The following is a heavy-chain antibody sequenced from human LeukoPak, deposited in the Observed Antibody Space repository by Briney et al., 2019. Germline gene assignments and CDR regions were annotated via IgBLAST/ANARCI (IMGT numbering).Heavy chain of an antibody. CDR3: TRGQQLVGD. CDR1: GFTFSSYW. CDR2: INPDGGST. Sequence: GGSLRLSCAASGFTFSSYWMHWFRQAPGEGLVWVSRINPDGGSTAYADSVKGRFTISRDNAKNTLYLQMNSLRVEDTAVYYCTRGQQLVGDWGQGTLVTVSS. J-gene: IGHJ4*02. V-gene: IGHV3-74*01. D-gene: IGHD6-13*01.